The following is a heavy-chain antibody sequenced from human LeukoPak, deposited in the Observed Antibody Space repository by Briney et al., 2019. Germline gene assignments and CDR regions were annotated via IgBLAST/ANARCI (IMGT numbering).Heavy chain of an antibody. J-gene: IGHJ4*02. D-gene: IGHD3-3*01. CDR2: INPDTGDK. V-gene: IGHV1-18*01. CDR1: GYTFTNYH. CDR3: ARAAGGFWGYYDFWSGYSDYFDY. Sequence: ASVKVSCKTSGYTFTNYHINWVRQASGQGLEWMTWINPDTGDKGYARKLQGRVTMTTDTSTSTAYMELRSLRSDDTAVYYCARAAGGFWGYYDFWSGYSDYFDYWGQGTLVTVSS.